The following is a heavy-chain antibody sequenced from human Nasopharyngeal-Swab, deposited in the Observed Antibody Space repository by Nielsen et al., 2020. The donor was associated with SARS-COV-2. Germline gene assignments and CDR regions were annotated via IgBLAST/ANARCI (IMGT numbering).Heavy chain of an antibody. D-gene: IGHD4-17*01. CDR2: INPSGGST. CDR3: ARAEMRTTVTTYWNY. CDR1: GYTFTSYY. Sequence: ASVKVSCKASGYTFTSYYMHWVRQAPGQGLEWMGIINPSGGSTSYAQKSQGRVTMTRDTSTSTVYMELSSLRSEDTAVYYCARAEMRTTVTTYWNYWGQGTLVTVSS. J-gene: IGHJ4*02. V-gene: IGHV1-46*01.